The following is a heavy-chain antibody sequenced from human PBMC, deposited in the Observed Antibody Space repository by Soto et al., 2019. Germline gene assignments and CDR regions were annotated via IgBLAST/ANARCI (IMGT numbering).Heavy chain of an antibody. CDR2: IYYTGTT. CDR1: GGSMSSYY. J-gene: IGHJ4*02. CDR3: ARLGGYYQAFDQ. D-gene: IGHD2-21*02. Sequence: SETLSLTCIVSGGSMSSYYWGWFRQPPGKGLEWFGYIYYTGTTTYHPSLKSRVTISIDTSRNQFSLKLDSVTAADTAVYYCARLGGYYQAFDQWGQGSLVTVSS. V-gene: IGHV4-59*08.